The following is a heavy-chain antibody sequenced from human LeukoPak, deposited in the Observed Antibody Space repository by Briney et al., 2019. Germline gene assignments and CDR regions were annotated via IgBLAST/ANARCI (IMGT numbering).Heavy chain of an antibody. J-gene: IGHJ6*04. CDR1: GFTFSIYG. Sequence: PGGSLRLSCAASGFTFSIYGMNWFRQAPGKGLEWVSYISSSGSTIYYADSVKGRFTISRDNAKNSLYLQMNSLRAEDTAVYYCAELGITMIGGVWGKGTTVTISS. CDR2: ISSSGSTI. CDR3: AELGITMIGGV. V-gene: IGHV3-48*04. D-gene: IGHD3-10*02.